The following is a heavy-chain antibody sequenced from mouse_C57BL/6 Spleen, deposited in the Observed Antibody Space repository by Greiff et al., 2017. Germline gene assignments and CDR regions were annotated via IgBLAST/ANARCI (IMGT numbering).Heavy chain of an antibody. Sequence: EVQLQESGPGLVKPSQSLSLTCSVTGYSITSGYYWNWIRQFPGNKLEWMGYISYDGSNNYNPSLKNRISITRDTSKNQFFLKLNSVTTEDTATYYCARIYDGYYGFDYWGQGTTLTVSS. J-gene: IGHJ2*01. CDR2: ISYDGSN. D-gene: IGHD2-3*01. V-gene: IGHV3-6*01. CDR3: ARIYDGYYGFDY. CDR1: GYSITSGYY.